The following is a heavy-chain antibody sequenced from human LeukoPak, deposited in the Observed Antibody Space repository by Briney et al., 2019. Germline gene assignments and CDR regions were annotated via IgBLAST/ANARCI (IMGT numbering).Heavy chain of an antibody. CDR2: INWNGGST. Sequence: GGSLRLSCAASGFTFDDYGIGWVRQAPGKGLEWVSGINWNGGSTGFADSVKGRFTISRDNAKNSLYLQMNSLRAEDTALYYCARAGSSTSSGGFDPWGQGTLVTVSS. V-gene: IGHV3-20*04. D-gene: IGHD2-2*01. CDR1: GFTFDDYG. CDR3: ARAGSSTSSGGFDP. J-gene: IGHJ5*02.